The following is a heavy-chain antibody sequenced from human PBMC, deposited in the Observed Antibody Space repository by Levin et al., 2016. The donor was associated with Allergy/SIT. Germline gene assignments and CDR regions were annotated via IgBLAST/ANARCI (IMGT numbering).Heavy chain of an antibody. D-gene: IGHD2/OR15-2a*01. Sequence: GSLRLSCAASGFTFSTYWMTWVRQAPGRGLEWVANIRQDGIESYLVESVKGRFTISRDNARNSLFLYMNDLRADDTAQYYCVKEHIGWRGCSTTACLDHWGQGTLVTVSS. V-gene: IGHV3-7*01. CDR3: VKEHIGWRGCSTTACLDH. CDR2: IRQDGIES. CDR1: GFTFSTYW. J-gene: IGHJ4*02.